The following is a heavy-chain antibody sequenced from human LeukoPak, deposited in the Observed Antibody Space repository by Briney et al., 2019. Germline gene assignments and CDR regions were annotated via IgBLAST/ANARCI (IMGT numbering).Heavy chain of an antibody. Sequence: GGSLRLSCAASGFTFSSYAMSWVRQAPGKGLEWVSAISGSGGSAYYADSVKGRFTISRDNSKNTLYLQMNSLRAEDTAVYYCAKDNYWPDAFDIWGQGTLATVSS. J-gene: IGHJ3*02. D-gene: IGHD4-11*01. CDR1: GFTFSSYA. CDR2: ISGSGGSA. V-gene: IGHV3-23*01. CDR3: AKDNYWPDAFDI.